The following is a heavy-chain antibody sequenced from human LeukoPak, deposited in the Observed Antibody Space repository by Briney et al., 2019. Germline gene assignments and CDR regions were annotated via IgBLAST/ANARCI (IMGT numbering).Heavy chain of an antibody. CDR3: AAAYFGVDQYYYGMDV. D-gene: IGHD3-3*01. CDR1: GFTFSDYY. Sequence: GGSLRLSCAASGFTFSDYYMIWIRQAPGRGLEWVSYMSGSSGFTNYTDSVKGRFTISRDYSKNTLYLQMNSLRAEDTAVYYCAAAYFGVDQYYYGMDVWGQGTTVTVSS. CDR2: MSGSSGFT. J-gene: IGHJ6*02. V-gene: IGHV3-11*03.